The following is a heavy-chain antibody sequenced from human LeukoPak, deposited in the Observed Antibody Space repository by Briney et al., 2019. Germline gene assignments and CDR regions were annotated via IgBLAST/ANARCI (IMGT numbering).Heavy chain of an antibody. CDR1: GYTFTSYY. V-gene: IGHV1-46*01. Sequence: ASVKVSCKASGYTFTSYYMHWVRQAPGQGLEWMGIINPSGGSTSYAQKFQGRVTMTRDMSTSTVYTELSSLRSEDTAVYYCARALRGLGVDYWGQGTLVTVSS. J-gene: IGHJ4*02. D-gene: IGHD3-16*01. CDR3: ARALRGLGVDY. CDR2: INPSGGST.